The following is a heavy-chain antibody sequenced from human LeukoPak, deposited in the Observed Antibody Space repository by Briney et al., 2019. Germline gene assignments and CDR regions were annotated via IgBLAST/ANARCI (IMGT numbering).Heavy chain of an antibody. CDR3: ARGPLAQGQPFAY. J-gene: IGHJ4*02. Sequence: SETLPLTCSVSGGSVSSGNYYWSWLRQPPGKGLEWIGYIYYSGSTNYNPSLTSRVTISVDTSKNQFSLKLSSVTAADTAVYYCARGPLAQGQPFAYWGQGTLVTVSS. V-gene: IGHV4-61*01. CDR2: IYYSGST. CDR1: GGSVSSGNYY.